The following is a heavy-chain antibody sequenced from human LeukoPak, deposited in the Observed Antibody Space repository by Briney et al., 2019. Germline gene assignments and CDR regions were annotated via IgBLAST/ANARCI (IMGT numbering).Heavy chain of an antibody. V-gene: IGHV1-18*01. J-gene: IGHJ6*03. CDR1: GYTFTSYG. CDR3: ARVRITIFGVAITSEHYYYYYMDV. D-gene: IGHD3-3*01. CDR2: ISAYNGNT. Sequence: ASVKVSCKASGYTFTSYGISWVRQAPGQGLEWMGWISAYNGNTNYAQKLQGRVTMTTDTSTSTAHMELRSLRSDDTAVYYCARVRITIFGVAITSEHYYYYYMDVWGKGTTVTVSS.